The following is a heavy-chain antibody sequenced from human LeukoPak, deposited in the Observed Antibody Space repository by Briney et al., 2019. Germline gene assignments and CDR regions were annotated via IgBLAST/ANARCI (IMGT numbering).Heavy chain of an antibody. V-gene: IGHV3-23*01. Sequence: GSLRLSCAASGFTFSSYAMSWVRQAPGKGLEWVSAISGSGGSTYYADSVKGRFTISRDNSKNTLYLQMNSLRAEDTAVYYCAKSSRDCSGGSCLVYFDYWGQGTLVTVSS. CDR2: ISGSGGST. CDR1: GFTFSSYA. CDR3: AKSSRDCSGGSCLVYFDY. D-gene: IGHD2-15*01. J-gene: IGHJ4*02.